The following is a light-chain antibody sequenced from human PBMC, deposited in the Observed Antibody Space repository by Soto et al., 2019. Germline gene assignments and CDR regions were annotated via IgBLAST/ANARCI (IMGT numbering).Light chain of an antibody. CDR1: SSDVGGYNY. V-gene: IGLV2-14*01. CDR2: EVS. Sequence: QSVLTQPASVSGSPGQSITISCTGTSSDVGGYNYVSWYQQHPGKVPKLMIYEVSNRPSGVSNRFSGSKSGNKASLTISGLQAEDEAEYYCSAYTSSSTHDVFGTGTKLTGL. J-gene: IGLJ1*01. CDR3: SAYTSSSTHDV.